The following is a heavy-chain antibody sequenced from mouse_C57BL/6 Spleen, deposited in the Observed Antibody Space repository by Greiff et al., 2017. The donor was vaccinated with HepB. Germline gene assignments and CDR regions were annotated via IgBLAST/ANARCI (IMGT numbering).Heavy chain of an antibody. CDR3: SRGSNCDGDYAIDY. V-gene: IGHV5-4*01. J-gene: IGHJ4*01. CDR2: ISDGGSYT. D-gene: IGHD4-1*01. CDR1: GFNFSSYA. Sequence: EVQRVESGGGLVKPGGSLKLSCAASGFNFSSYAMSWVRQTPEKRQEWVATISDGGSYTYYPDNVKGRFTISRDNAKNNLYLQMSHLKSEDTAMYYCSRGSNCDGDYAIDYWGQGTSVTVSS.